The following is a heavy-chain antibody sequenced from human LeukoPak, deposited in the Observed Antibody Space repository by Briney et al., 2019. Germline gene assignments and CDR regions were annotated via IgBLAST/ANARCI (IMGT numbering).Heavy chain of an antibody. CDR3: AKDLTRILPGVYYYGMDV. Sequence: GGSLRLSCAASGFTFSSYWMHWVRQAPGKGLVWVSRINSDGSGTIYADSVKGRVTISRDNSKNTLYLQMNSLRAEDTAVYYCAKDLTRILPGVYYYGMDVWGQGTTVTVSS. J-gene: IGHJ6*02. CDR1: GFTFSSYW. V-gene: IGHV3-74*01. D-gene: IGHD2-15*01. CDR2: INSDGSGT.